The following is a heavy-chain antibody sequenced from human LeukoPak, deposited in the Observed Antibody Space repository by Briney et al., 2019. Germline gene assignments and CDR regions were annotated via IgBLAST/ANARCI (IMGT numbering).Heavy chain of an antibody. CDR3: AREGNAGGVGYFDY. J-gene: IGHJ4*02. CDR2: FNPMLGKG. V-gene: IGHV1-69*05. Sequence: SVKVSCKASGGTFSNYAISGLRQAPGQQLEWMGGFNPMLGKGHVAKTFQGRVTTTTDEPTTTAYMELSSLRSEDTAVYYCAREGNAGGVGYFDYWGQGTLVTVSS. CDR1: GGTFSNYA. D-gene: IGHD3-3*01.